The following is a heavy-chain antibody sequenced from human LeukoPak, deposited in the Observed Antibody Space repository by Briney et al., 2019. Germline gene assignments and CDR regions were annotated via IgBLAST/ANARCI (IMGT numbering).Heavy chain of an antibody. J-gene: IGHJ3*02. Sequence: GGSLRLSCVASGFTFSNYWMSWVRQAPGKGLEWVANIKQDGSENYYVDSVKGRFTISRDNAKNSLYLQMNSLRAEDTALYYCASPGPSNPYYYASGGNYWGVFDIWGQGTMVTVSS. V-gene: IGHV3-7*03. D-gene: IGHD3-22*01. CDR2: IKQDGSEN. CDR3: ASPGPSNPYYYASGGNYWGVFDI. CDR1: GFTFSNYW.